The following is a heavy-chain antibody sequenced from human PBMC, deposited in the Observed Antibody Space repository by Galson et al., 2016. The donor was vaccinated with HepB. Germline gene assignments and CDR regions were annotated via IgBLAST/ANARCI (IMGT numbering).Heavy chain of an antibody. CDR3: ARGSPFVKTFSRGGVSVRRAPDI. Sequence: LRLSCAASGFNFNNYAMHWVRQAPGKGLEWMSSISSDGVNKYYPNSVKGRFTISRDNSRTIRYLQMNSLSAEDTAVFFCARGSPFVKTFSRGGVSVRRAPDIWGPGTLVIVSS. CDR2: ISSDGVNK. J-gene: IGHJ4*02. D-gene: IGHD3-16*01. CDR1: GFNFNNYA. V-gene: IGHV3-30*03.